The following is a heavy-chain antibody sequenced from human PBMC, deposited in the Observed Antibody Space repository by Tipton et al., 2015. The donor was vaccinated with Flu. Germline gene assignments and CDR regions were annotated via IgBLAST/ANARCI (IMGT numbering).Heavy chain of an antibody. Sequence: TLSLTCAVSGDSISSDFYWAWIRQFPGKGLEWIGTVSRTGSTIYNPSLKSRVTISIDTSKNQFSLNMRSVTAADMAVYYCARRDYSSYVSDPKSRFDPWGQGTLVAVSS. J-gene: IGHJ5*02. CDR2: VSRTGST. V-gene: IGHV4-38-2*01. D-gene: IGHD4-11*01. CDR3: ARRDYSSYVSDPKSRFDP. CDR1: GDSISSDFY.